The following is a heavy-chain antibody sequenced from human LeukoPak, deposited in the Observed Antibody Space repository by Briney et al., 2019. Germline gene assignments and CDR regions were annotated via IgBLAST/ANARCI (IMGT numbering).Heavy chain of an antibody. CDR2: ISGSGGGT. D-gene: IGHD1-26*01. V-gene: IGHV3-23*01. Sequence: GGSLRLSCEASGFTFSAYAMSWVRQAPEKGLECLATISGSGGGTYYADSVKGRFTISRDDSKNTLYLQMNSLRAEDTAVYYCAKDLGRYRNNYFDYWGQGTLVTVSS. CDR1: GFTFSAYA. J-gene: IGHJ4*02. CDR3: AKDLGRYRNNYFDY.